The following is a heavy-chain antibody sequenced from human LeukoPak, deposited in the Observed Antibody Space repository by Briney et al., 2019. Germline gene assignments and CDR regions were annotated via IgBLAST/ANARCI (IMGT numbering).Heavy chain of an antibody. CDR3: AGATYGGNSFDAFDI. J-gene: IGHJ3*02. V-gene: IGHV4-38-2*01. CDR1: GFTVSASY. CDR2: IYHSGST. D-gene: IGHD4-23*01. Sequence: PGGSLRLSCAASGFTVSASYMNWVRQAPGKGLEWIGSIYHSGSTYYNPSLKSRVTISVDTSKNQFSLKLSSVTAADTAVYYCAGATYGGNSFDAFDIWGQGTMVTVSS.